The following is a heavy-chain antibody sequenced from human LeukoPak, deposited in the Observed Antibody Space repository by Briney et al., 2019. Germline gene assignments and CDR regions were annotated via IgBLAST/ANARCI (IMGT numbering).Heavy chain of an antibody. CDR1: GFTFSGHA. V-gene: IGHV3-30*02. CDR3: ARDLMWGFDY. D-gene: IGHD7-27*01. Sequence: PGGSLRLSCAASGFTFSGHAMHWVRQTPGVGLEWLATIGDDGRDQHYTDSVKGRFTISRDNSKNTLFLQLNSLTPEDTALYLCARDLMWGFDYWGQGTLVTVSS. CDR2: IGDDGRDQ. J-gene: IGHJ4*02.